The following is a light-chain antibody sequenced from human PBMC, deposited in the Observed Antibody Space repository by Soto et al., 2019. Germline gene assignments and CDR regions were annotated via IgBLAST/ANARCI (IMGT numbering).Light chain of an antibody. V-gene: IGKV3-11*01. CDR1: QSVNRY. J-gene: IGKJ4*01. Sequence: EIVLTQSPATLSLSPGERATLSCRTSQSVNRYLDWYQQKPGQAPRLLIYDASNRAAGIPARFSGSWSGTDFALTITRLVPEDFTIYYCPQRAVWPLSFGEATKV. CDR2: DAS. CDR3: PQRAVWPLS.